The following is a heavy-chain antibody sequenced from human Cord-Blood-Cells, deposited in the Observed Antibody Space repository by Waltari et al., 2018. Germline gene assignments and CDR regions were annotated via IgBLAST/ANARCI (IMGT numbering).Heavy chain of an antibody. Sequence: QVQLQESGPGLVKPSETLSLTCTVSGGSISSYYWSWIRQPPGKGLAWIGSIYSSGSTNNNPSLKCRVTISVDKSKNQFARRRSAVTAADTAGYYWARPAPYSSSWQDAVDIWGQGTMVTVSS. D-gene: IGHD6-13*01. J-gene: IGHJ3*02. CDR3: ARPAPYSSSWQDAVDI. V-gene: IGHV4-59*08. CDR1: GGSISSYY. CDR2: IYSSGST.